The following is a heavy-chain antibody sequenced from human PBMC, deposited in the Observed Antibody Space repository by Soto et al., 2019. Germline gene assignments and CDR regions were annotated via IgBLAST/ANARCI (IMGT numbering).Heavy chain of an antibody. D-gene: IGHD6-19*01. Sequence: QVQLVQSGAEVKKPGSSVKVSCKASGGTFSNYGISWVRQVPGQGLEWMAGMIPMFGSANYAQRFQDRVTITADESTSTAYMELSSLRYEDTAVYYCAAYSSGWYNFYYWGQGSLVTVSS. CDR2: MIPMFGSA. CDR1: GGTFSNYG. CDR3: AAYSSGWYNFYY. J-gene: IGHJ4*02. V-gene: IGHV1-69*01.